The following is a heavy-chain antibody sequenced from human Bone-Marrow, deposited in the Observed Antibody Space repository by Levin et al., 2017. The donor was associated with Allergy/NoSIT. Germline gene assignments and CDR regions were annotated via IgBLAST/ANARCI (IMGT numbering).Heavy chain of an antibody. CDR1: GFTFSDYW. D-gene: IGHD6-19*01. CDR3: ARECAPKGSGWLDY. CDR2: IKQDGSEK. Sequence: GGSLRLSCAASGFTFSDYWMTWVRQAPGKGLEWVANIKQDGSEKYYVDSLKGRFTLSRDHAKNSLYLQMNSLRAEDTAVYYCARECAPKGSGWLDYWGQGPLVTVSS. J-gene: IGHJ4*02. V-gene: IGHV3-7*04.